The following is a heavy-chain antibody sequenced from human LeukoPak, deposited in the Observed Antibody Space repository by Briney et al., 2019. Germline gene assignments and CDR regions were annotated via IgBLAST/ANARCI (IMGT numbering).Heavy chain of an antibody. CDR2: ISYDGSNK. V-gene: IGHV3-30*18. CDR3: AKDSSLEWLVDY. Sequence: GGSLRLSCAASGFTFSSYGMHWVRQAPGKGLEWVAVISYDGSNKYYADSVKGRFTISRDNSKNTLYLQMNSLRAEDTAVYYCAKDSSLEWLVDYWGQGTLVTVSS. CDR1: GFTFSSYG. J-gene: IGHJ4*02. D-gene: IGHD6-19*01.